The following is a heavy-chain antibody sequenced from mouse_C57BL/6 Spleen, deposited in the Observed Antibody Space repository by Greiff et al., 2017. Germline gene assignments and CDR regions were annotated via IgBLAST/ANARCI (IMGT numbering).Heavy chain of an antibody. J-gene: IGHJ4*01. D-gene: IGHD2-4*01. Sequence: EVQLQQSGPELVKPGASVKISCKASGYTFTDYYMNWVKQSHGKSLEWIGDINPNNGGTSYNQKFKGKATLTVDKSSSTAYMELRSLTSEDSAVYYCAPYDYGPAMDYWGQGTSVTVSS. V-gene: IGHV1-26*01. CDR1: GYTFTDYY. CDR3: APYDYGPAMDY. CDR2: INPNNGGT.